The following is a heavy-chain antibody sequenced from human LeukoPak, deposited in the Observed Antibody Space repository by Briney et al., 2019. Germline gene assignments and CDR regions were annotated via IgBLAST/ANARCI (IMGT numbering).Heavy chain of an antibody. J-gene: IGHJ3*02. Sequence: PGGSLRLSCAASGFTFSSYAMSWVRQAPGKGLEWVSAISGSGGSTYYADSVKGRFTISRDNSKNTLYLQMNGLRAEDTAVYYCAKGAYYYGSGPDPDDAFDIWGQGTMVTVSS. CDR3: AKGAYYYGSGPDPDDAFDI. CDR1: GFTFSSYA. D-gene: IGHD3-10*01. V-gene: IGHV3-23*01. CDR2: ISGSGGST.